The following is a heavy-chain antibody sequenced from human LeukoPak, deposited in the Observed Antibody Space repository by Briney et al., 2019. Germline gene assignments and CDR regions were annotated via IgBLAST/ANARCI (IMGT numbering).Heavy chain of an antibody. CDR3: ARHLGRLKAFDI. CDR2: IYSGGST. D-gene: IGHD6-25*01. J-gene: IGHJ3*02. CDR1: GFTLSSNY. Sequence: PGGSLRLSCAASGFTLSSNYMSWVRQAPGKGLAWVSVIYSGGSTYYADSVKGRFTISRDNSKNTLYLQMNSRRAEDTVVYYCARHLGRLKAFDIWGQGTMVTVSS. V-gene: IGHV3-53*01.